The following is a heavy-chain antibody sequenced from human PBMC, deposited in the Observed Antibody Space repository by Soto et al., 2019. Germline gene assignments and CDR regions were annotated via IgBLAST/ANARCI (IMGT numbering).Heavy chain of an antibody. V-gene: IGHV3-72*01. Sequence: EVQLVESGGGLVQPGGSLRLSCAASGFTFSDHSMEWVRQAPGKGLEWVGRIRNKANSYNTEYAASVKGRLTISRDDSRSSLYLQMNSLKTEDTAVFYCARYSGSYSRGLVYWGQGTPVIVSS. D-gene: IGHD1-26*01. J-gene: IGHJ4*02. CDR2: IRNKANSYNT. CDR1: GFTFSDHS. CDR3: ARYSGSYSRGLVY.